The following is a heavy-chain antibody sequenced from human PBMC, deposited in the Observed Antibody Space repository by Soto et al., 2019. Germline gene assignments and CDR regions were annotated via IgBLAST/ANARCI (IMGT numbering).Heavy chain of an antibody. D-gene: IGHD3-10*01. CDR3: AKGGSSSYHVPGTYYSDY. J-gene: IGHJ4*02. CDR1: GFTFSAYD. Sequence: VGSLRLSCAASGFTFSAYDMHWVRQAPGKGLEWVAMISHDGRNEFYADSVKGRFTLSRDHYMFFLDMSSLRSEDTAVYFCAKGGSSSYHVPGTYYSDYWGQGTLVTVSS. V-gene: IGHV3-30*18. CDR2: ISHDGRNE.